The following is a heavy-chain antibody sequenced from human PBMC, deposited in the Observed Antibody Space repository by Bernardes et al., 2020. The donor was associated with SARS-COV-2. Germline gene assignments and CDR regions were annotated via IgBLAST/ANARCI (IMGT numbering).Heavy chain of an antibody. V-gene: IGHV4-31*03. CDR3: ARRDILYYYYGMDV. CDR1: GGSISSGGYY. CDR2: IYYSGST. Sequence: SETLSLTCTVSGGSISSGGYYWSWIRQHPGKGLEWIGYIYYSGSTYYNPSLKSRVTISVDTSKNQFSLKLSSVTAADTAVYYCARRDILYYYYGMDVWGQGTTVTVSS. J-gene: IGHJ6*02.